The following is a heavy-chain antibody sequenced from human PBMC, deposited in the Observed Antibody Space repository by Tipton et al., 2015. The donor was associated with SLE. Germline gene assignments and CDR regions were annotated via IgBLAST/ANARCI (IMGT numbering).Heavy chain of an antibody. D-gene: IGHD6-19*01. J-gene: IGHJ4*02. CDR1: GFTFSNYA. CDR3: ARDYSSGWSLDY. V-gene: IGHV3-23*01. Sequence: GSLRLSCAASGFTFSNYAMSWVRQAPGKGLEWVSSMSGRGSTTYYADSVKGRFTISRDNSKNTLYLQMNSLRAEDTAVYYCARDYSSGWSLDYWGQGTLVTVSS. CDR2: MSGRGSTT.